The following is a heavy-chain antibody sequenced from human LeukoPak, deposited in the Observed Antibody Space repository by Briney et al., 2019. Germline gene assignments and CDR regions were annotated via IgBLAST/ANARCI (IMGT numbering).Heavy chain of an antibody. CDR1: GFSFSSYS. CDR3: AREEARGGPFDY. J-gene: IGHJ4*02. CDR2: ISSTGSYI. Sequence: GGSLRLSCAASGFSFSSYSMNWVRQAPGKGLEWVSSISSTGSYIYYADSVKGRFTISRDNAKNSLYLQMNSLRAEDTAVYYYAREEARGGPFDYWGQGTLVTVSS. D-gene: IGHD3-10*01. V-gene: IGHV3-21*01.